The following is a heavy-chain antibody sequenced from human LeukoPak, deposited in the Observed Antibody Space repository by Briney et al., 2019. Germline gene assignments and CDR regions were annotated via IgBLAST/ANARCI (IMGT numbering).Heavy chain of an antibody. CDR2: IGGSGDKT. V-gene: IGHV3-23*01. J-gene: IGHJ4*02. Sequence: PGGSLRLSCAASGFTFNRNAISRVRQAPGKGLEWVSTIGGSGDKTFYADSVKGRFTISRDNSKNMLHLQMSGLTGEDTALYYCVRRGDASSGWGDHDYWGQGALVTVSS. D-gene: IGHD6-19*01. CDR1: GFTFNRNA. CDR3: VRRGDASSGWGDHDY.